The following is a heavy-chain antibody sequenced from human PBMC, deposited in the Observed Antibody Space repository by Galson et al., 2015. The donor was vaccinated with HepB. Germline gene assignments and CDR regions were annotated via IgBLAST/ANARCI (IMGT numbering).Heavy chain of an antibody. CDR2: ISSSSSYI. D-gene: IGHD1-26*01. CDR1: GFTFSSYS. CDR3: ARVGGQGIVGATTYYYYGMDV. J-gene: IGHJ6*02. Sequence: SLRLSCAAAGFTFSSYSMNWVRQAPGKGLEWVSSISSSSSYIYYADSVKGRFTISRDNAKNSLYLQMNSLRAEDTAVYYCARVGGQGIVGATTYYYYGMDVWGQGTTVTVSS. V-gene: IGHV3-21*01.